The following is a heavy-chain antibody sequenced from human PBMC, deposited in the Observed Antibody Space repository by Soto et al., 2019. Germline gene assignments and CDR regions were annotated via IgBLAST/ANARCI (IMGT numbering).Heavy chain of an antibody. Sequence: SETLSLTCTFSGGSISSGGYYLSWIRQHPGKGLEWIGYIYYSGSTYYNPSLKSRVTISVDTSKNQFSLKLSSVTAADTAVYYCARDIAAAGALDAFDIWGQGTMVTVSS. CDR2: IYYSGST. D-gene: IGHD6-13*01. CDR3: ARDIAAAGALDAFDI. J-gene: IGHJ3*02. V-gene: IGHV4-31*03. CDR1: GGSISSGGYY.